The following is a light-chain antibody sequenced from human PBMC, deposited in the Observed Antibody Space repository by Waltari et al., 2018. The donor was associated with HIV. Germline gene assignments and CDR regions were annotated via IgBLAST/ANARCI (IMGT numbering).Light chain of an antibody. CDR1: NSNIGSNT. CDR2: GNS. CDR3: AAWDDSLNGQGV. Sequence: QSVLTQPPSASGTPGQRVTISCSGSNSNIGSNTVNWYQQVPGMAPKLVIYGNSRRPAGVSVRFSGAKSGTSASLAISGLQSEDEADYYCAAWDDSLNGQGVFGTGTRVTVL. J-gene: IGLJ1*01. V-gene: IGLV1-44*01.